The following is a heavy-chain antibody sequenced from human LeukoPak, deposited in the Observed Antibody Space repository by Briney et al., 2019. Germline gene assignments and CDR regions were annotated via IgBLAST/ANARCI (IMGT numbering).Heavy chain of an antibody. CDR1: GGSISGSNW. CDR3: ARSNDYYYGMDV. Sequence: SETLSLTCGVTGGSISGSNWWSWVRQPPGKGLEWIGEIYHSGSTNYNPSLKSRVTISVDTPKNQFSLKLSSVTGADTAVYYCARSNDYYYGMDVWGQGTTVTVSS. J-gene: IGHJ6*02. D-gene: IGHD2-8*01. CDR2: IYHSGST. V-gene: IGHV4-4*02.